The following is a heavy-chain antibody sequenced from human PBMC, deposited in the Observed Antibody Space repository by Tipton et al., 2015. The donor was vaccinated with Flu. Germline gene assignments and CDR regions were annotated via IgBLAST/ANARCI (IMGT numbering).Heavy chain of an antibody. J-gene: IGHJ5*02. CDR3: ARVYHDSSGRSPNWFDP. CDR2: IDPHSGNT. Sequence: QVQLVQSGAEVRKPGASVKVSCKASGYAFTSYNIDWVRQATGQGPEWMGWIDPHSGNTGSAQKFQGRVTMTWNTSISTAYMELSSLRSEDTALYYCARVYHDSSGRSPNWFDPWGQGTLVTVSS. D-gene: IGHD3-22*01. CDR1: GYAFTSYN. V-gene: IGHV1-8*01.